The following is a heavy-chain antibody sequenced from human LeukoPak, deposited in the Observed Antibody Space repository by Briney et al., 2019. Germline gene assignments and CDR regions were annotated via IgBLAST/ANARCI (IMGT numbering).Heavy chain of an antibody. Sequence: GGSLRLSCAASGFTFSSYGMHWVRQAPGKGLEWVAVISYDGSNKYYADSVKGRFAISRDNSKNTLYLQMNSLRAEDTAVYYCAKEGTTVTRTFDYWGQGTLVTVSP. CDR2: ISYDGSNK. CDR1: GFTFSSYG. J-gene: IGHJ4*02. V-gene: IGHV3-30*18. CDR3: AKEGTTVTRTFDY. D-gene: IGHD4-17*01.